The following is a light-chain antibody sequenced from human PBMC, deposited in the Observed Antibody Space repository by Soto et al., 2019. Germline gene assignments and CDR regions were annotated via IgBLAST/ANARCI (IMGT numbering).Light chain of an antibody. CDR2: GNS. Sequence: VRKKPPSVYGVAGRGVSIFCTGSSSNIGATYDVQWYQQLPGTAPKLLIYGNSNRPSGVPDRFSGSKSGTSASLAITGLQADDEADYYCQSYDSSLSAHYVFGTGTKVTVL. CDR3: QSYDSSLSAHYV. J-gene: IGLJ1*01. V-gene: IGLV1-40*01. CDR1: SSNIGATYD.